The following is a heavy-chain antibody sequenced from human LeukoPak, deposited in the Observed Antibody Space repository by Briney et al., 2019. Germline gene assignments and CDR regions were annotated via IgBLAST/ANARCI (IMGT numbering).Heavy chain of an antibody. Sequence: ASVKVSCKASGYTFTGYYMHWVRQAPGQGLEWMGWINPNSGGTNYAQKFQGRVTMTRDTSISTAYMELSRLRSDDTAVYYCARDDGIAAAGKPKRGYYYGMDVWGQGTTVTVPS. CDR2: INPNSGGT. V-gene: IGHV1-2*02. CDR1: GYTFTGYY. J-gene: IGHJ6*02. CDR3: ARDDGIAAAGKPKRGYYYGMDV. D-gene: IGHD6-13*01.